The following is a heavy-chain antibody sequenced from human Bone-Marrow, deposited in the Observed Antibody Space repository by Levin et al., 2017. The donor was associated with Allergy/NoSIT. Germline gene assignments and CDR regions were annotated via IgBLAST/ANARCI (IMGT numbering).Heavy chain of an antibody. CDR1: GGSISSDHHY. J-gene: IGHJ4*02. V-gene: IGHV4-39*01. Sequence: SETLSLTCTVSGGSISSDHHYWAWIRQPPGTGLEWIGSIYYSGSTYYNPSLKSRVTISVDTSKNQFALKLNSVTAADTAVYYCAGDGGSSSWSYYWGQGTLVTVSS. D-gene: IGHD6-13*01. CDR2: IYYSGST. CDR3: AGDGGSSSWSYY.